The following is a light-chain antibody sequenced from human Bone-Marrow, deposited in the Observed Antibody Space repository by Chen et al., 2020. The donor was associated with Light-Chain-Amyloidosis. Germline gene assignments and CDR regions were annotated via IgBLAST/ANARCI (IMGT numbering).Light chain of an antibody. CDR1: DIETES. J-gene: IGLJ3*02. Sequence: SSVLTQPPAVSVAPGQTARITCGGDDIETESVHWYQLQPGQAPVLVVEDDSDRPSGIPERLAGSNSGNTATLTISRVEAGDEADYYCQVWDRSSDRPVFGGGTKLTVL. CDR3: QVWDRSSDRPV. CDR2: DDS. V-gene: IGLV3-21*02.